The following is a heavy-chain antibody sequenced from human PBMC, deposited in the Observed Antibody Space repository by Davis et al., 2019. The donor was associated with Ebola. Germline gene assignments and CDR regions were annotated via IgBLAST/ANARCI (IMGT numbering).Heavy chain of an antibody. CDR3: ARATLWFGESYGMDV. CDR1: GYTFTSYA. J-gene: IGHJ6*04. D-gene: IGHD3-10*01. Sequence: ASVKVSCKASGYTFTSYAIHWVRQAPGQRLEWMGWINAGNHNTKYSQKFQGRVTMTRDTSISTAYMELSRLRSDDTAVYYCARATLWFGESYGMDVWGKGTTVTVSS. V-gene: IGHV1-3*01. CDR2: INAGNHNT.